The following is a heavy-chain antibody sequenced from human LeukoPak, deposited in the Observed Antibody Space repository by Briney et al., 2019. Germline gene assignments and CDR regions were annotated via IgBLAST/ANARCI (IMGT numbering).Heavy chain of an antibody. J-gene: IGHJ5*02. CDR1: GYTFTGYY. V-gene: IGHV1-2*02. CDR3: ARVAAAGTTNWFDP. Sequence: GASVKVSCKASGYTFTGYYMHRVRQAPGQGLEWMGWINPNSGGTNYAQKFQGRVTMTRDTSISTAYMELSRLRSDDTAVYYCARVAAAGTTNWFDPWGQGTLVTVSS. D-gene: IGHD6-13*01. CDR2: INPNSGGT.